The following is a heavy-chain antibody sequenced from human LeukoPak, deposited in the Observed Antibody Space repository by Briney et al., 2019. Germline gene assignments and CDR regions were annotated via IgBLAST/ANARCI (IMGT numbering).Heavy chain of an antibody. Sequence: GGSLRLSCAASGFTFSSYSMNWVRQAPGKGLEWVSYISSSSSTIYYADSVKGRFTISRDNAKNSLYLQMNSLRAEDTAVYYCASAPYDYVWGSYRHSNFDYWGQGTLVTGSS. D-gene: IGHD3-16*02. CDR1: GFTFSSYS. J-gene: IGHJ4*02. V-gene: IGHV3-48*04. CDR3: ASAPYDYVWGSYRHSNFDY. CDR2: ISSSSSTI.